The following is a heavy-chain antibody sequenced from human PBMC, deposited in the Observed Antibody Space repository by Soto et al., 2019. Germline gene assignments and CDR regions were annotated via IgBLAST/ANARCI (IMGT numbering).Heavy chain of an antibody. J-gene: IGHJ5*02. CDR2: INPNNGAT. V-gene: IGHV1-2*02. D-gene: IGHD1-1*01. Sequence: QVQLVQSGAEVKKPGASVKVSCKAPRYIFTAYFMHWVRQAPGQGLGWMGWINPNNGATQYGLSFQGRVTMTRDPSISTAYMELSSLRSDDTAVYYCASHDPGARFDPWGQGTLVIVSS. CDR1: RYIFTAYF. CDR3: ASHDPGARFDP.